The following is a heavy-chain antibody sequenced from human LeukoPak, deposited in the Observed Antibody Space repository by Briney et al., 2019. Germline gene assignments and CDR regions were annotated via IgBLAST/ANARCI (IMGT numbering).Heavy chain of an antibody. CDR3: ARVVEEAFDI. CDR2: IIPILGIA. V-gene: IGHV1-69*04. Sequence: GASVKVSCKASGGTFSSYAISWVRQAPGQGLEWMGRIIPILGIANYAQKFQGRVTMTRDTSISTAYMELSRLRSDDTAVYYCARVVEEAFDIWGQGTMVTVSS. CDR1: GGTFSSYA. D-gene: IGHD2-15*01. J-gene: IGHJ3*02.